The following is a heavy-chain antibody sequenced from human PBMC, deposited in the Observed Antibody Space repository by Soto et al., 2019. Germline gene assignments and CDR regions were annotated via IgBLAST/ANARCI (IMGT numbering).Heavy chain of an antibody. V-gene: IGHV4-59*01. D-gene: IGHD3-16*01. J-gene: IGHJ5*02. Sequence: QVQLQESGPGLVKPSETLSLTCTVSGDSITSNYWSWIRQSPGQGLEWIGYFHYSLNTNYNPSLPLRVMTSVDTFKLRFCLKLTSVTGADTAMYYCAKTPEGGFDPWAEGILVTVS. CDR3: AKTPEGGFDP. CDR1: GDSITSNY. CDR2: FHYSLNT.